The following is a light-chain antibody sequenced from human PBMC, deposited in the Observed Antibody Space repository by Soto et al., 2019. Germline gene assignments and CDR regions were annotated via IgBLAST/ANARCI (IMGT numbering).Light chain of an antibody. CDR3: QQYNNWRT. V-gene: IGKV3-15*01. CDR1: QSVSSN. CDR2: GAS. Sequence: EIVMTQSPATLSVSLGERATLSCRASQSVSSNLAWYQQKPGQPPRLLIHGASTRATGIPARFSGSGSGTKFTLTIYSLQSEDSAVYYCQQYNNWRTFGQGTKV. J-gene: IGKJ1*01.